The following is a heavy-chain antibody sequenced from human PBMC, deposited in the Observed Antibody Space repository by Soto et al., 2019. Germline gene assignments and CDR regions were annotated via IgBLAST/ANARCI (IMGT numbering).Heavy chain of an antibody. CDR1: GGSIRSYY. CDR3: AGLGSGSSSFTLAY. V-gene: IGHV4-59*01. Sequence: PSEPLSLPCTVSGGSIRSYYWSWIRQPPGKGLEGIGYIYDSESTNYNPSLKSRVTISVDTSKNQFSLKLSSVTAADTAVYYCAGLGSGSSSFTLAYWGQGTLVTVSS. D-gene: IGHD1-26*01. J-gene: IGHJ4*02. CDR2: IYDSEST.